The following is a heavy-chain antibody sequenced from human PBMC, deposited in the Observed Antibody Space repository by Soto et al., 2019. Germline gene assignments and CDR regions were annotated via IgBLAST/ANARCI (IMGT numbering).Heavy chain of an antibody. CDR2: IYHSGST. CDR3: ARASIAARRGLDWFDP. J-gene: IGHJ5*02. Sequence: LRRPLSLTCAVAGGSISSSNWWSWVRQPPGKGLEWIGEIYHSGSTNYNPSLKSRVTISVDKSKNQFSLKLSSVTAADTAVYYCARASIAARRGLDWFDPWGQGTLVTVSS. CDR1: GGSISSSNW. D-gene: IGHD6-6*01. V-gene: IGHV4-4*02.